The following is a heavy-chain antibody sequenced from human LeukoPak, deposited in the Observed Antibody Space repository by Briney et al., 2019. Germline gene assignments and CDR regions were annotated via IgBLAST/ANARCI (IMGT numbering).Heavy chain of an antibody. CDR1: GGTFSSYA. Sequence: PVASVKVSCKASGGTFSSYAISWVRQAPGQGLEWMGRIIPILGIANYAQKFQGRVTITADKSTSTAYMELSSLRSEDTAVYYCAREAEYYYDSSGYYPYWGQGTLVTVSS. J-gene: IGHJ4*02. CDR3: AREAEYYYDSSGYYPY. V-gene: IGHV1-69*04. CDR2: IIPILGIA. D-gene: IGHD3-22*01.